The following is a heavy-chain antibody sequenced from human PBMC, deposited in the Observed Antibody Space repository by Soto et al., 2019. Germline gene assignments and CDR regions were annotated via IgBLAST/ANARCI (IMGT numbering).Heavy chain of an antibody. CDR2: IYYSGST. J-gene: IGHJ6*02. CDR1: GGSISSGGYY. D-gene: IGHD3-10*01. CDR3: ARDRGGITMVRGVIYYGMDV. V-gene: IGHV4-31*03. Sequence: SETLSLTCTVSGGSISSGGYYWSWIRQHPGKGLEWIGYIYYSGSTYYNPSLKSRVTISVDTSKNQFSLKLSSVTAADTAVYYCARDRGGITMVRGVIYYGMDVWGQGTTVTVSS.